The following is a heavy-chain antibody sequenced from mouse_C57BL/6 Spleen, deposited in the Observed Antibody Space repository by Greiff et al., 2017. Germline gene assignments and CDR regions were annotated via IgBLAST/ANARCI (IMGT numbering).Heavy chain of an antibody. CDR1: GYTFTSYW. J-gene: IGHJ4*01. V-gene: IGHV1-55*01. Sequence: QVQLQQPGAELVKPGASVKMSCKASGYTFTSYWITWVKQRPGQGLEWIGDIYPGSGSTNYNEKFKSKATLTVDTSSSTAYMQLSRLTSEDSAVYYCARSNYYGSSPLDYWGQGTSVTVSS. CDR3: ARSNYYGSSPLDY. D-gene: IGHD1-1*01. CDR2: IYPGSGST.